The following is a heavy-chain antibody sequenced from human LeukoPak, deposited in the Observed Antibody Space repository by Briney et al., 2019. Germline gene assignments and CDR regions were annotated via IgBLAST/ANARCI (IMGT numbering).Heavy chain of an antibody. V-gene: IGHV4-39*07. CDR2: IYYSGST. D-gene: IGHD5-24*01. CDR1: GGSISSSSYY. CDR3: ASGGRRDGYKIPFDH. J-gene: IGHJ5*02. Sequence: SETLSLTCTVSGGSISSSSYYWGWIRQPPGKGLEWIGSIYYSGSTYYNPSLKSRVTISVDTSKNQFSLKLSSVTAADTAVYYCASGGRRDGYKIPFDHWGQGTLVTVSS.